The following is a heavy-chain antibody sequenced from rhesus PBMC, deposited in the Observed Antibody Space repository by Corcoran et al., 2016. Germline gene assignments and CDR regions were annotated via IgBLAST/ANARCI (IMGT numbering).Heavy chain of an antibody. V-gene: IGHV4-169*01. J-gene: IGHJ4*01. CDR2: IHGSGRTP. D-gene: IGHD1-20*01. CDR3: VRGEAGTGSFDY. CDR1: GGSISSSY. Sequence: QLQLQESGPGLVKPSETLSVTCAVSGGSISSSYLSWIRQAPGKGLEWIGYIHGSGRTPTCNPSLKSRVTLSVDTSKNQFSLKLSSVTAADTAVYYCVRGEAGTGSFDYWGQGVLVTVSS.